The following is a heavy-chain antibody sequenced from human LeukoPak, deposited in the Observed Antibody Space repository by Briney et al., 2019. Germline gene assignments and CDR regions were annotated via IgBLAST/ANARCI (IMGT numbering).Heavy chain of an antibody. J-gene: IGHJ4*02. CDR3: ARISGYSGYGWYY. D-gene: IGHD5-12*01. CDR1: GCIVSRNY. Sequence: GGSLRLSCAASGCIVSRNYMGWVRQAPGKGLEWVSVIYGGGSTYYADSVMGRFTISSDNSKNSLYLQMNSLRAEDTALYYCARISGYSGYGWYYWGQGALVTVSS. CDR2: IYGGGST. V-gene: IGHV3-66*01.